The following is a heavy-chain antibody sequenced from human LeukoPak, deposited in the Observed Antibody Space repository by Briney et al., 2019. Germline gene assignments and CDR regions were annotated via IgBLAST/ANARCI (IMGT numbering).Heavy chain of an antibody. D-gene: IGHD2-2*01. CDR2: ISYDGSNK. J-gene: IGHJ4*02. Sequence: GGSLRLSCAASGFTFSSYGMHWVRQAPGKGLEWVAVISYDGSNKYYADSVKGRFTISRDNSKNTLYLQMNSLRAEDTAVYYCVKIRCTSCYENFDYWGQGTLVTVSS. CDR1: GFTFSSYG. V-gene: IGHV3-30*18. CDR3: VKIRCTSCYENFDY.